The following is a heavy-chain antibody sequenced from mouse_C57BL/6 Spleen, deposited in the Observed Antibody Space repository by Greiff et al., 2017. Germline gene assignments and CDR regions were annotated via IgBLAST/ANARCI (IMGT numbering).Heavy chain of an antibody. D-gene: IGHD2-5*01. CDR3: ASYSNYYYAMDY. V-gene: IGHV1-18*01. CDR1: GYTFTDYN. CDR2: INPNNGGT. Sequence: VQLQQSGPELVKPGASVKIPCKASGYTFTDYNMDWVKQSHGKSLEWIGDINPNNGGTIYNQKFKGKATLTVDKSSSTAYMELRSLTSEDTAVYDCASYSNYYYAMDYWGQGTSVTVSS. J-gene: IGHJ4*01.